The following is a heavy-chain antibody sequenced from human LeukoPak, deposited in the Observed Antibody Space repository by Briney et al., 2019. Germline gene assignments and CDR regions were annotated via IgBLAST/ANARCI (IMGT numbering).Heavy chain of an antibody. V-gene: IGHV4-39*02. D-gene: IGHD1-26*01. J-gene: IGHJ4*02. CDR3: ARGRIVGATSATGY. CDR2: IYYRGIT. CDR1: GGSISSSSYY. Sequence: SETLSLTCTVSGGSISSSSYYWGWIRQPPGKELEWIGSIYYRGITYYNPSLKSRVTISVDTSKNHFSLNLSSVTAADTAVYYCARGRIVGATSATGYWGQGTLVTVSS.